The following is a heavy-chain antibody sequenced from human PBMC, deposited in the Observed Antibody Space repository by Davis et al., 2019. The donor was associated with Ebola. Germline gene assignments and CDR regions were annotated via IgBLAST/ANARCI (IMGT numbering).Heavy chain of an antibody. J-gene: IGHJ4*01. CDR2: IVLGSVNT. Sequence: AASVKVSCKASGSTFTSSALQWVRQARGQRLAWIGSIVLGSVNTNYAQKFQGRVTITRDMSTSTSYLDLSNLRSEDTAVYFCAASAGTIGKFDYWGQGTLVTVSS. V-gene: IGHV1-58*01. CDR3: AASAGTIGKFDY. D-gene: IGHD1-1*01. CDR1: GSTFTSSA.